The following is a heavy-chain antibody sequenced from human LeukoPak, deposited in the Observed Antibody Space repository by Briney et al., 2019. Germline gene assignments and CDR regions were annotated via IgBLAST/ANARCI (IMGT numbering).Heavy chain of an antibody. J-gene: IGHJ5*02. Sequence: ASVKVSCKASGYTFTSYAMHWVRQAPGQRLEWMGWINAGNGNTKHSQKFQGRVTITRDTSASTAYMELSSLRSEDTAVYYCARLAYCSGGSCYSKGVNHWGQGTLVTVSS. CDR1: GYTFTSYA. CDR2: INAGNGNT. V-gene: IGHV1-3*01. CDR3: ARLAYCSGGSCYSKGVNH. D-gene: IGHD2-15*01.